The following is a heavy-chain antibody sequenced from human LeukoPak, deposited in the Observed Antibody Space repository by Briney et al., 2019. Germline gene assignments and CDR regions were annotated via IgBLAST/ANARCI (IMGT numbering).Heavy chain of an antibody. CDR3: ATDYGGNSGDY. V-gene: IGHV3-7*01. D-gene: IGHD4-23*01. J-gene: IGHJ4*02. CDR1: GFTFSSYW. Sequence: GGSLRLSCAASGFTFSSYWMTWVRQAPGKGLEWVANIKQDGSEKYYVDSVKGRFTISRDNAKNSLYLQMNSVRAEDTAVYYCATDYGGNSGDYWGQGTLVTVSS. CDR2: IKQDGSEK.